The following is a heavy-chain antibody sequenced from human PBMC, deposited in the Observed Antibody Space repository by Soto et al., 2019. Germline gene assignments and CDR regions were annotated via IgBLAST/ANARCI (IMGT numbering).Heavy chain of an antibody. CDR2: IYYSGST. V-gene: IGHV4-30-4*01. CDR3: ARVHYYDSCGYYFPEVIAP. D-gene: IGHD3-22*01. CDR1: GGSISSGDYS. J-gene: IGHJ5*02. Sequence: PSETLSLTCTVSGGSISSGDYSWSLIRQPPGKGLEWIGYIYYSGSTYYNPSLKSRVTISVDTSKNQFSLKLSSVTAADTAVYYCARVHYYDSCGYYFPEVIAPWGQGTLVPVSS.